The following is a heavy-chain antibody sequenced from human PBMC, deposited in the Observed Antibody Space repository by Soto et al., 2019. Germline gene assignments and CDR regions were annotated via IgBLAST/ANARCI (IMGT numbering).Heavy chain of an antibody. J-gene: IGHJ4*02. CDR2: IIPILGIA. V-gene: IGHV1-69*02. Sequence: QVQLVQSGAEVKKPGSSVKVSCKASGGTFSSYTISWVRQAPGQGLEWMGRIIPILGIANYAQKFQGRVPITSDKSTSTADLELSSLSSEDTDVYYCARGGSVSFDYWGQGTLVTVSS. CDR3: ARGGSVSFDY. CDR1: GGTFSSYT.